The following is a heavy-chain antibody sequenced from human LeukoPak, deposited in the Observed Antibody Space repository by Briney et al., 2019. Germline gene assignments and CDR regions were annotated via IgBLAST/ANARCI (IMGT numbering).Heavy chain of an antibody. CDR1: GFTFSSYR. V-gene: IGHV3-48*01. D-gene: IGHD5/OR15-5a*01. CDR2: ISSSSSTI. CDR3: AREVYELWTTYYFDY. Sequence: GSLRLSCAASGFTFSSYRMNWVRQAPGKGLEWVSYISSSSSTIYYADSVKGRFTISRDNAKNSLYLQMNSLRAEDTAVYYCAREVYELWTTYYFDYWGQGTLVTVSS. J-gene: IGHJ4*02.